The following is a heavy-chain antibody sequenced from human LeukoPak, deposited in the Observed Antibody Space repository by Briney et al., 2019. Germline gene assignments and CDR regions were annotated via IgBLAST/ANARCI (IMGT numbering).Heavy chain of an antibody. CDR3: AKGPIAARTPTLYYFDY. Sequence: GGSLRLSCAASGFTFSSYTMSWVRQAPGKGLEWVSAIRGSGGGTYYADSVRGRFTISRDNSKNTVYLQMNSLRTEDTAVYYCAKGPIAARTPTLYYFDYWGQGTLVTVSS. D-gene: IGHD6-6*01. J-gene: IGHJ4*02. CDR2: IRGSGGGT. CDR1: GFTFSSYT. V-gene: IGHV3-23*01.